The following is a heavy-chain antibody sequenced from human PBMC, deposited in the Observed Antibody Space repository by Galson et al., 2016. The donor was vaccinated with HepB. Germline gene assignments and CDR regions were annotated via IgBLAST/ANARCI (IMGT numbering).Heavy chain of an antibody. Sequence: SLRLSCAASGFTFSSYWMHWVRQAPGKGLEWVAVIWYDGSNKYYADSVKGRFTISRDNSKNTLYLQMNSLRAEDTAVYYCARGALLVGDYMDVWGKGTTVTVSS. V-gene: IGHV3-33*08. J-gene: IGHJ6*03. D-gene: IGHD3-10*01. CDR3: ARGALLVGDYMDV. CDR2: IWYDGSNK. CDR1: GFTFSSYW.